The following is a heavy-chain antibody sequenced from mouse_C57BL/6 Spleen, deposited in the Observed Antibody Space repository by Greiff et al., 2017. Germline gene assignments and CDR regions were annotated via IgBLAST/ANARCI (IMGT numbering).Heavy chain of an antibody. CDR1: GFTFSSYT. D-gene: IGHD2-4*01. J-gene: IGHJ4*01. Sequence: EVHLVESGGGLVKPGGSLKLSCAASGFTFSSYTMSWVRQTPEKRLEWVATISGGGGNTYYPDSVKGRFTISRENAKNTLYQIMSSRRSEDTALYYCARYDYEGAMDYWGQGTSVTVSS. V-gene: IGHV5-9*01. CDR2: ISGGGGNT. CDR3: ARYDYEGAMDY.